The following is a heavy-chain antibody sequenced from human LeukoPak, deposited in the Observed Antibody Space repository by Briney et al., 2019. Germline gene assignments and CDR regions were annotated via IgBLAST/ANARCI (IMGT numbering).Heavy chain of an antibody. D-gene: IGHD1-26*01. CDR2: IYYSGST. Sequence: PSETLSLTCTVSGGSISSGGYYWSWIRQHPGKGLEWIGYIYYSGSTYYNPSLKSRVTISVDTSKNQFSLKLSSVTAADTAVYYCARDQSGSRAFDYWGQGTLVTVSS. CDR1: GGSISSGGYY. CDR3: ARDQSGSRAFDY. V-gene: IGHV4-31*03. J-gene: IGHJ4*02.